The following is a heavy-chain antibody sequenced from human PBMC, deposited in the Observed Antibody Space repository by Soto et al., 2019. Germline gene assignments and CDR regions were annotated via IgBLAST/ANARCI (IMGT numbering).Heavy chain of an antibody. Sequence: QVQLVESGGGLVKPGGSLRLSCAASGFTFSDYYMSWIRQAPGKGLEWVSYISYSGSNIYYADSVKGRFTISRDNAKNSLXXXXXXLRAEDTAMYYCARNTGQLDYWGQGALVTVSS. D-gene: IGHD2-2*01. V-gene: IGHV3-11*01. CDR2: ISYSGSNI. J-gene: IGHJ4*02. CDR1: GFTFSDYY. CDR3: ARNTGQLDY.